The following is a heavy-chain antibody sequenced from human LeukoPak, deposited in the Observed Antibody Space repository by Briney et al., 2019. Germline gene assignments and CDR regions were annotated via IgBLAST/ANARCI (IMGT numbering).Heavy chain of an antibody. D-gene: IGHD3-3*01. J-gene: IGHJ6*02. Sequence: ASVKVSCKASGYTFTSYDINWVRQATGQGLEWMGWMNPNSGNTGYAQKFQGRVTMTRNTSISTAYMELSSLRSEDTAVYYCARGGANCLEWLCLTPTNYYGMDVWGQGTTVTVSS. CDR1: GYTFTSYD. V-gene: IGHV1-8*01. CDR3: ARGGANCLEWLCLTPTNYYGMDV. CDR2: MNPNSGNT.